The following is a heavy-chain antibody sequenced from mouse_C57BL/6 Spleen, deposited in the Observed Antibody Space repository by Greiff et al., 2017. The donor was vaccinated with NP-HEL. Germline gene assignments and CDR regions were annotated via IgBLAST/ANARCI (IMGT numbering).Heavy chain of an antibody. CDR2: ISNGGGST. CDR1: GFTFSDYY. V-gene: IGHV5-12*01. J-gene: IGHJ4*01. CDR3: ARHADYYYAMDY. Sequence: DVQLVESGGGLVQPGGSLKLSCAASGFTFSDYYMYWVRQTPEKRLEWVAYISNGGGSTYYPDTVKGRFTISRDNAKNTLYLQMSRLKSEDTAMYYCARHADYYYAMDYWGQGTSVTVSS. D-gene: IGHD2-13*01.